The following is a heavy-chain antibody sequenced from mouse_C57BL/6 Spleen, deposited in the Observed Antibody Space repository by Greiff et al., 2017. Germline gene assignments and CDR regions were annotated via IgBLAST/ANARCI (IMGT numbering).Heavy chain of an antibody. Sequence: VQLQQSGPELVKPGASVKISCKASGYTFTDSYMTWVKQSHGKSLEWIGDINPNNGGTSYNQKFKGKATLTVDKSSSTAYMELRSLTSEDSAVYYCARNYYDYDLYAMDYWGQGTSVTVSS. V-gene: IGHV1-26*01. CDR1: GYTFTDSY. CDR2: INPNNGGT. J-gene: IGHJ4*01. D-gene: IGHD2-4*01. CDR3: ARNYYDYDLYAMDY.